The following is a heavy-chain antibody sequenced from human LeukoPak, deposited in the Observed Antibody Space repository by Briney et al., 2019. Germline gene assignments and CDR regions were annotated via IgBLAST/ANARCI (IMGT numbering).Heavy chain of an antibody. CDR1: GFTFDDYA. J-gene: IGHJ4*02. CDR3: AKDYYYDSSGPFDY. V-gene: IGHV3-9*03. D-gene: IGHD3-22*01. Sequence: SRSLRLSCAASGFTFDDYAMHWVRQAPGKGLDWVSGISWNSGSIGYADSVKGRFTISRDNAKNSLYLQMNSLRAEDMALYYCAKDYYYDSSGPFDYWGQGTLVTVSS. CDR2: ISWNSGSI.